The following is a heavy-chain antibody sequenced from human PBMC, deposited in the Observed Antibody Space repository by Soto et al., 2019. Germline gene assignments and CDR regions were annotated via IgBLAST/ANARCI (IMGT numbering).Heavy chain of an antibody. CDR3: ARVRTVTSYYYYGMDV. V-gene: IGHV3-33*01. D-gene: IGHD4-17*01. CDR1: GFTFSSYG. Sequence: SLRLSCAASGFTFSSYGMHWVRQAPGKGLEWVAVIWYDGSNKYYADSVKGRFTISRDNSKTTLHLQMNSLRAEDTAVYYCARVRTVTSYYYYGMDVWGQATTITVS. J-gene: IGHJ6*02. CDR2: IWYDGSNK.